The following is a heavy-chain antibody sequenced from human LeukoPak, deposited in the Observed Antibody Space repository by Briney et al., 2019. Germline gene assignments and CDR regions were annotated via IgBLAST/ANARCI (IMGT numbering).Heavy chain of an antibody. D-gene: IGHD3-9*01. V-gene: IGHV3-53*01. CDR3: ARVGMRLRYFDWPFFDY. J-gene: IGHJ4*02. CDR2: IYSGGST. CDR1: GFTVSSNY. Sequence: GGSLRLSCATSGFTVSSNYMSWVRQAPGQGLEWVSVIYSGGSTYYADSVKGRFTISRDNSKNTLYLQMNSLRAEDTAVYYCARVGMRLRYFDWPFFDYWGQGTLVSVSS.